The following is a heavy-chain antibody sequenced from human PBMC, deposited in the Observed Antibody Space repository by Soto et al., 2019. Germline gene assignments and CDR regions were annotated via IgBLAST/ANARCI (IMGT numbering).Heavy chain of an antibody. CDR2: ISNSRSTK. D-gene: IGHD6-19*01. Sequence: VGSLRLSCAAAGFTFSSYGMNWVRKAPGKGLEWVAYISNSRSTKYYADSVKGRFTISRDNSKNTLYLQMNSLRAEDTAVYYCARDGWQWLVRALGNFDYWGQGTLVTVSS. J-gene: IGHJ4*02. CDR3: ARDGWQWLVRALGNFDY. V-gene: IGHV3-33*08. CDR1: GFTFSSYG.